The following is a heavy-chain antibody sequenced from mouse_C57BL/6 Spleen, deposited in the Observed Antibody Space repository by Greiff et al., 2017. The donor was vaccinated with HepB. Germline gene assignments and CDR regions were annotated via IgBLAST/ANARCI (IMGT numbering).Heavy chain of an antibody. CDR2: INPNNGGT. CDR3: ARFRYDGYLGFAY. D-gene: IGHD2-3*01. CDR1: GYTFTDYY. V-gene: IGHV1-26*01. J-gene: IGHJ3*01. Sequence: EVQLQQSGPELVKPGASVKISCKASGYTFTDYYMNWVKQSHGKSLEWIGDINPNNGGTSYNQKFKGKATLTVDKSSSTAYMELRSLTSEDSAVYYCARFRYDGYLGFAYWGQGTLVTVSA.